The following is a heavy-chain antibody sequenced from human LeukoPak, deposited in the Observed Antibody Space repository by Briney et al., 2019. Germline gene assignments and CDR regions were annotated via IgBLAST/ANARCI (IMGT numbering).Heavy chain of an antibody. V-gene: IGHV3-74*03. CDR2: INSDGSST. CDR3: ARVGGGGSSWYDY. D-gene: IGHD6-13*01. J-gene: IGHJ4*02. Sequence: GGSLRLSCAASGFTISSYWMHWVRQAPGKGLVWVSGINSDGSSTMYADSVKGRFTISRDNAKNTLYLQMNSLRAEDTAVYYCARVGGGGSSWYDYWGQGTLVTVSS. CDR1: GFTISSYW.